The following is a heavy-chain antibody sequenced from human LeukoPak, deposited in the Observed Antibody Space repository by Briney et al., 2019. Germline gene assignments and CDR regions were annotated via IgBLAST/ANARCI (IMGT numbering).Heavy chain of an antibody. CDR1: GYTFTGYY. CDR2: INPNSGGT. V-gene: IGHV1-2*02. J-gene: IGHJ3*02. Sequence: ASVKVSCKASGYTFTGYYMHWVRQAPGQGLEWMGWINPNSGGTNYAQKFQGRVTMTRDTSISTAYMELSRLRSDDTAVYYCVRERITSKKDAFDIWGQGTMVTVSS. CDR3: VRERITSKKDAFDI. D-gene: IGHD3-10*01.